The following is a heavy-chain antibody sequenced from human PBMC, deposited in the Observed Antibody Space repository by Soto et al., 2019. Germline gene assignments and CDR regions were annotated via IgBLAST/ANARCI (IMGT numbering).Heavy chain of an antibody. CDR2: IYPGDSDT. CDR3: ARRARMIFGYYDAFDI. CDR1: GYSFTSYW. D-gene: IGHD3-22*01. J-gene: IGHJ3*02. Sequence: GESLKISCKGSGYSFTSYWIGWVRQMPGKGLEWMGIIYPGDSDTRYSPSFQGQVTISADKSISTAYLQWSSLKASDTAMYYCARRARMIFGYYDAFDIWGQGTMVTVSS. V-gene: IGHV5-51*01.